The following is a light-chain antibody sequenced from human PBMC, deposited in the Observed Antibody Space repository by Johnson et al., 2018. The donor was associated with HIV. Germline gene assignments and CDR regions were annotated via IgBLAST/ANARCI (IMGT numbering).Light chain of an antibody. CDR1: SSNIGNNY. Sequence: QSVLTQPPSVSAAPGQKVTISCSGSSSNIGNNYVSWYQQVPGAAPKLLIYDNNKRPSGIPGRFSGSKSGPSATLGITGLQTGDEADYYCETWDSSLSGYYVFGTGTKLTVL. V-gene: IGLV1-51*01. CDR2: DNN. CDR3: ETWDSSLSGYYV. J-gene: IGLJ1*01.